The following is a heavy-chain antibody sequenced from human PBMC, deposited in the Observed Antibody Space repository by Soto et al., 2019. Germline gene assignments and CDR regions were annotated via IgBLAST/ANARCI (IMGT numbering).Heavy chain of an antibody. Sequence: EVQLVESGGGLVQPGRSLRLSCTASGFTFDDYAMHWVRQAPGKGLEWVSGISYNSESVAYADSVRGRFTISRDNAQNSPHLQMNSLRAEDTALYYCGKIQAQWLSSGYFDYWGQGTLVTVSS. CDR3: GKIQAQWLSSGYFDY. J-gene: IGHJ4*02. V-gene: IGHV3-9*01. CDR1: GFTFDDYA. D-gene: IGHD6-19*01. CDR2: ISYNSESV.